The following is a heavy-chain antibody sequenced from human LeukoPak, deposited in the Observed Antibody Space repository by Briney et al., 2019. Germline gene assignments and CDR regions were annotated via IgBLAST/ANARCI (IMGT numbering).Heavy chain of an antibody. CDR3: ARTILGPNVLAD. J-gene: IGHJ4*02. CDR2: INHSGST. V-gene: IGHV4-59*01. CDR1: GVSISSYY. Sequence: SETLSLTCTVSGVSISSYYWSWIRQPAGKGLEWIGEINHSGSTNYNPSLKSRVTISTDTSKNQFSLNLKSVTAADTAVYYCARTILGPNVLADWGQGTLVTVSS. D-gene: IGHD3-16*01.